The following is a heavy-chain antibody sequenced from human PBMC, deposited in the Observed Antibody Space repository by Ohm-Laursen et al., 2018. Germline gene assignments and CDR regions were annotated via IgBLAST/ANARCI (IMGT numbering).Heavy chain of an antibody. CDR2: ISYDGSNK. CDR3: AKDDYGDYPGVDY. J-gene: IGHJ4*02. CDR1: GFTFSSYG. Sequence: SLRLSCAASGFTFSSYGMHWVRQAPGKGLEWVAVISYDGSNKYYADSVKGRFTISRDNSKNTLYLQMNSLRAEDTAVYYCAKDDYGDYPGVDYWAREPWSPSPQ. D-gene: IGHD4-17*01. V-gene: IGHV3-30*18.